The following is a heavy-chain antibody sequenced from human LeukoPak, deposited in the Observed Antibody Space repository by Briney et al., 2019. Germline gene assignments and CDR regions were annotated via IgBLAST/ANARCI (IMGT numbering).Heavy chain of an antibody. CDR1: GGSISSSSYY. CDR3: ARDDRPTIFGVPNWFDP. D-gene: IGHD3-3*01. J-gene: IGHJ5*02. CDR2: IYYSGST. Sequence: SGTLSLTCTVSGGSISSSSYYWGWIRQPPGKGLEWIGSIYYSGSTYYNPSLKSRVTISVDTSKNQFSLKLSSVTAADTAVYYCARDDRPTIFGVPNWFDPWGQGTLVTVSS. V-gene: IGHV4-39*07.